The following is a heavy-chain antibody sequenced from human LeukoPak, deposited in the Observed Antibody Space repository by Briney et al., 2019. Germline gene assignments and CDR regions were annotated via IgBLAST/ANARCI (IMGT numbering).Heavy chain of an antibody. J-gene: IGHJ6*03. CDR1: GFTFSVYG. V-gene: IGHV3-30*18. CDR3: AKDWNYYDTSVPFYYYYMEV. CDR2: VSYDGSDK. D-gene: IGHD3-22*01. Sequence: TGGSLRLSCAASGFTFSVYGMHWVRQAPGKGLEWVAVVSYDGSDKYYSDSVEGRFSISRDNSKNTVYLQMSSLRAEDTAVYCCAKDWNYYDTSVPFYYYYMEVWGKGTTVTVSS.